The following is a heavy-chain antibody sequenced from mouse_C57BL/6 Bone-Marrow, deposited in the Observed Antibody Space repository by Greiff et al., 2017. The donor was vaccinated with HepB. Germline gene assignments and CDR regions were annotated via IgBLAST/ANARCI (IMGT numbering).Heavy chain of an antibody. CDR3: ARRDYYGSSQGYFDV. D-gene: IGHD1-1*01. CDR2: ISSGSSTI. Sequence: EVKLMESGGGLVKPGGSLKLSCAASGFTFSDYGMHWVRQAPEKGLEWVAYISSGSSTIYYADTVNGRFTISRDNAKNTLFLQMTSLRSEDTAMYYCARRDYYGSSQGYFDVWGTGTTVTVSS. CDR1: GFTFSDYG. V-gene: IGHV5-17*01. J-gene: IGHJ1*03.